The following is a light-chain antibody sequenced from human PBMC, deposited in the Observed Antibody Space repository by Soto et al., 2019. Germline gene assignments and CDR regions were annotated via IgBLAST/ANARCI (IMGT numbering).Light chain of an antibody. CDR1: QSVNSNF. CDR3: QQYGRSPLMYT. V-gene: IGKV3-20*01. CDR2: GAS. Sequence: EIVLTQSPGTLSLSPGERATLSCRASQSVNSNFLAWYQQKPGQAPRLLIYGASTRAAGVPDRFSGSGSGTDFTLTSTRLEPEDFAMYYCQQYGRSPLMYTFGQGTKLGVK. J-gene: IGKJ2*01.